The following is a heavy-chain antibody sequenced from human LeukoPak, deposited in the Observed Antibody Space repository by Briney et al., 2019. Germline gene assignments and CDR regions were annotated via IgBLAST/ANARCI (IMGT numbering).Heavy chain of an antibody. CDR3: ARDQDYGGKKVDY. D-gene: IGHD4-23*01. Sequence: HPGGSRRLSGAASGFTFSSYAMSWVRKAPGKGLEWVSAISGSGGSTYYADSVKGRFTISRDNSKNTLYLQMNSLRAEDTAVYYCARDQDYGGKKVDYWGQGTLVTVSS. V-gene: IGHV3-23*01. CDR1: GFTFSSYA. J-gene: IGHJ4*02. CDR2: ISGSGGST.